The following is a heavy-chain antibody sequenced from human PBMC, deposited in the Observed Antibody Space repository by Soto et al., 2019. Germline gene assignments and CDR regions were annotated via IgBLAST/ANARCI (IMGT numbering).Heavy chain of an antibody. J-gene: IGHJ5*02. Sequence: QVQLVQSGAEVKKPGASVKVSCKASGYTSTGYYMHWVRQAPGQGLEWMGWINPNSGGTNYAQKFQGRVTVTRDTSISTAYMELSRLRSDDMAVYYCARDPLYYYGWGCYSNWFYPGGQGPLVTASS. D-gene: IGHD3-10*01. CDR2: INPNSGGT. CDR3: ARDPLYYYGWGCYSNWFYP. V-gene: IGHV1-2*02. CDR1: GYTSTGYY.